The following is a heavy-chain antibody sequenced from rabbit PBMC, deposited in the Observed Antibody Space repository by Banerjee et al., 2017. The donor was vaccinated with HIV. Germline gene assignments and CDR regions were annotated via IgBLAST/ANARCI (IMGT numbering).Heavy chain of an antibody. Sequence: QLKESGGGLVQPGGSMKLSCKASGFDFSSYYMSWVRQAPGKGLEWIGYIDPVFGSTYYASWVNGRFTISSHNAQNTLYLQLNSLTAADTATYFCARGPAYASSSGYEIMGFNLWGPGTLVTVS. V-gene: IGHV1S7*01. D-gene: IGHD1-1*01. CDR1: GFDFSSYY. J-gene: IGHJ4*01. CDR3: ARGPAYASSSGYEIMGFNL. CDR2: IDPVFGST.